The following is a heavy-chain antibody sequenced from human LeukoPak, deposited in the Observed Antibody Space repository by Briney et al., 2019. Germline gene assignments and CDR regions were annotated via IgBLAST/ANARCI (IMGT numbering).Heavy chain of an antibody. Sequence: ASVKVSCKASGYTFTGYYMHWVRQAPGQGLEWMGWINPNSGGTNYAQKFQGRVTMTRDTSISTAYMELSRLRSDDTAVYYCARAPRYYYGSGSSGYWGQGTLVTVSS. CDR3: ARAPRYYYGSGSSGY. V-gene: IGHV1-2*02. D-gene: IGHD3-10*01. J-gene: IGHJ4*02. CDR2: INPNSGGT. CDR1: GYTFTGYY.